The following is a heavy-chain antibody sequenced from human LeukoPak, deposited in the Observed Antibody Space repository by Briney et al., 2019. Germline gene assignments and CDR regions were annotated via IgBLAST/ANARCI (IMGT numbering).Heavy chain of an antibody. CDR2: INHSGST. V-gene: IGHV4-34*01. Sequence: SETLSLTCAVYGGSFSGYYWSWIRQPPGKGLEWIGEINHSGSTNYNPSLKSRVTISVDTSKNQFSLKLSSVTAADTAVYYCARVGYYYDSSGYYFNDYWGQGTLVTVSS. CDR1: GGSFSGYY. J-gene: IGHJ4*02. D-gene: IGHD3-22*01. CDR3: ARVGYYYDSSGYYFNDY.